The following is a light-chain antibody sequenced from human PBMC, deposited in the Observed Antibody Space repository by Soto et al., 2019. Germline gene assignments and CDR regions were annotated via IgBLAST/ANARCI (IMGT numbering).Light chain of an antibody. CDR3: QQFLTYPYT. Sequence: DIQMTQTPSTLSASVGDRITITCRSSQRVSTWLAWCQQKPGKAPKLLVYDASRLERGVSSRFSGSGSGTEFTLTISGLQPDDFATYYCQQFLTYPYTFGQGTKVDIK. CDR2: DAS. CDR1: QRVSTW. V-gene: IGKV1-5*01. J-gene: IGKJ2*01.